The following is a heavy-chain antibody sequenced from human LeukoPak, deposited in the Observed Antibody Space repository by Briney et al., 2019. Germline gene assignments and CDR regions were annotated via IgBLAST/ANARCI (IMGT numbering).Heavy chain of an antibody. CDR2: ISSDGSSA. J-gene: IGHJ4*02. CDR1: GFTFSNYW. CDR3: AREGSGYSSGFDY. D-gene: IGHD6-19*01. Sequence: GGSLRLSCAASGFTFSNYWMHWVRQAPGKGLVWVSRISSDGSSASHADSVKGRFTISRDNAKNTLHLQMNSLRAEDTAVYYCAREGSGYSSGFDYWGQGILVTVSS. V-gene: IGHV3-74*01.